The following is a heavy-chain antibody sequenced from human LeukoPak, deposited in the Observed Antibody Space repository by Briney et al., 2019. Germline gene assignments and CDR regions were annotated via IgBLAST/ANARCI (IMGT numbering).Heavy chain of an antibody. CDR2: ISYDGSNK. Sequence: GGSLRLSCAASGFTFSSYGMHWVRQAPGRGLEWVAVISYDGSNKYYAGSVKGRFTISRDNSKNTLYPQMNSLRAEDTAVYYCAKGGSSWYGLFDYWGQGTLVTVSS. CDR1: GFTFSSYG. V-gene: IGHV3-30*18. CDR3: AKGGSSWYGLFDY. J-gene: IGHJ4*02. D-gene: IGHD6-13*01.